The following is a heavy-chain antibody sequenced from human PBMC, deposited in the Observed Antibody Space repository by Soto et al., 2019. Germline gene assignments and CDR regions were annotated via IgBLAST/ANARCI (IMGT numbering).Heavy chain of an antibody. CDR2: IYHSGST. J-gene: IGHJ4*02. CDR3: ARGYSSSAWGSFDY. CDR1: GGSISSGGYS. Sequence: SETLSLTCAVSGGSISSGGYSWSWIRQPPGKGLEWIGYIYHSGSTYYNPSLKSRVTISVDRSKNQFSLKLSSVTAADTAVYYCARGYSSSAWGSFDYWGQGTLVTVSS. V-gene: IGHV4-30-2*01. D-gene: IGHD6-6*01.